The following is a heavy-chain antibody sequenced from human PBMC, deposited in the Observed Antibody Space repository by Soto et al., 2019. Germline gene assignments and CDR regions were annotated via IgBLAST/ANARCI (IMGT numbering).Heavy chain of an antibody. Sequence: ASVKVSCKASGYTFTSYAMHWVRQAPGQRLEWMGWINAGNGNTKYSQKFQGRVTITRDTSASTAYMELSSLRSEDTAVYYCARDMMLIRGDNPNYWFDPWGQGTLVTVSS. CDR1: GYTFTSYA. CDR3: ARDMMLIRGDNPNYWFDP. D-gene: IGHD3-10*01. CDR2: INAGNGNT. J-gene: IGHJ5*02. V-gene: IGHV1-3*01.